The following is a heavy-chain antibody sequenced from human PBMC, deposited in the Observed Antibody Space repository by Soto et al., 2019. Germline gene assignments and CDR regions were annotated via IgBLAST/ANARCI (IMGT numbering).Heavy chain of an antibody. CDR1: GGTFSSYA. CDR3: ARDGPDYYGSGSYGYYNYGMDV. V-gene: IGHV1-69*01. D-gene: IGHD3-10*01. Sequence: QVQLVQSGAEVKKPGSSVKVSCKASGGTFSSYAISWVRQAPGQGLEWMGGIIPIFGTANYAQKFQGRVTITADESTSTAYMELSSLRSEDTAVYYCARDGPDYYGSGSYGYYNYGMDVWGQGTTVTVSS. CDR2: IIPIFGTA. J-gene: IGHJ6*02.